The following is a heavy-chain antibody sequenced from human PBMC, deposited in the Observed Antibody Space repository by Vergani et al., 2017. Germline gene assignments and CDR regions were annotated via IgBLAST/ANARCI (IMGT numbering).Heavy chain of an antibody. CDR2: IYYSGLT. J-gene: IGHJ4*02. Sequence: QLPLQQSGPGLVKPSETLFLTCTVSADSISSGSYYWGWIRQPPGTSLEWIGGIYYSGLTYYNPSLKSRVAISVDTSKHQFSLKVTSVTAADTAVYFCARQRPGSGWSPGYFDDWGQGILVTVSS. CDR1: ADSISSGSYY. D-gene: IGHD6-19*01. CDR3: ARQRPGSGWSPGYFDD. V-gene: IGHV4-39*01.